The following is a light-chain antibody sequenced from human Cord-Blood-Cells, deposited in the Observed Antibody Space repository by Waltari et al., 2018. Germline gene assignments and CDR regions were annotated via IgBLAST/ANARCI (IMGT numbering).Light chain of an antibody. CDR1: SSYVGGYNY. Sequence: QSALTQPPSASGSPGQSVTISCTGTSSYVGGYNYVPWYQQHPGKAPNLMIYEVSKRPSGVPDRFSGSKSGNMASLTVSGLQAEDEADYYCSSYAGSNNVVFGGGTKLTVL. V-gene: IGLV2-8*01. CDR3: SSYAGSNNVV. CDR2: EVS. J-gene: IGLJ2*01.